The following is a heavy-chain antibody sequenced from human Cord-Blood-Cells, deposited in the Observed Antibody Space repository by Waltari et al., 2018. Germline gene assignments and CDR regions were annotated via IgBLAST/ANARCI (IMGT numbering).Heavy chain of an antibody. Sequence: QVQLVESGGGVVQPGRSLRLSCAASGFTFSSYAMHWVRQAPGKGLEWVAVISYDGRNKSSADSVKGGFTISRDNSKNTLYLQMNSLRAEDTAVYYCARSAGTIDFDYWGQGTLVTVSS. J-gene: IGHJ4*02. CDR3: ARSAGTIDFDY. D-gene: IGHD3-10*01. CDR1: GFTFSSYA. V-gene: IGHV3-30*04. CDR2: ISYDGRNK.